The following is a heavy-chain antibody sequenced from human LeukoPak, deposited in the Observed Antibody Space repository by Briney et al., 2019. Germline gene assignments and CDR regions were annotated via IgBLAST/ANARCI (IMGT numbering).Heavy chain of an antibody. CDR3: AKDTAYDSSGLFDC. V-gene: IGHV3-9*01. CDR2: INWNSGSV. CDR1: GFTFDDYA. Sequence: AGGSLRLSCAASGFTFDDYAMHWVRQAPGKGLEWVSGINWNSGSVDYADSVNSVKGRFTISRDNAKNSLYLQMNSLRAEDTALYYCAKDTAYDSSGLFDCWGQGTLVTVSS. J-gene: IGHJ4*02. D-gene: IGHD3-22*01.